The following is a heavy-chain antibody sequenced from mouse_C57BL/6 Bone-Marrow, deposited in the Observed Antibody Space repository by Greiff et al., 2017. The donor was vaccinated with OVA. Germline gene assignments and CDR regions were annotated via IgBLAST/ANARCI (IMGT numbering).Heavy chain of an antibody. Sequence: VKLQESGAELARPGASVKLSCKASGYTFTSYGTSWVKQRTGQGLEWIGEIYPRSGNTYYNEKFKGKATLTADKSSSTAYMELRSLTSEDSAVYFCARYGNYVRWYFDVWGTGTTVTVSS. D-gene: IGHD2-1*01. J-gene: IGHJ1*03. CDR3: ARYGNYVRWYFDV. CDR2: IYPRSGNT. V-gene: IGHV1-81*01. CDR1: GYTFTSYG.